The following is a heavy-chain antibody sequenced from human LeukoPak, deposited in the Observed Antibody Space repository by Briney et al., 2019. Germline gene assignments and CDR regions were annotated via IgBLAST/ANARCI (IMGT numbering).Heavy chain of an antibody. CDR1: GFTFSSYG. CDR2: IWYDGSNK. V-gene: IGHV3-33*01. J-gene: IGHJ3*02. D-gene: IGHD3-9*01. Sequence: PGGSLSLSCAASGFTFSSYGMHWVRQAPGKGLEWVAVIWYDGSNKYYADSVKGRFTISRDNSKNTLYLQMNSLRAEDTAVYYCARGILTGYSMDAFDIWGQGTMVTVSS. CDR3: ARGILTGYSMDAFDI.